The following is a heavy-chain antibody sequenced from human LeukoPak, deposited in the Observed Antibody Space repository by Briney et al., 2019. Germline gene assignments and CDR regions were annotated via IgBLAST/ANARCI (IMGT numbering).Heavy chain of an antibody. Sequence: GGSLRLSCTASGFTFGDYAMSWFRQAPGKGLEWVGFIRSKAYGGTTEYAASVKGRFTISRDDSKSIAYLQMNSLKTEDTAVYYCTRGYYGSESPYYGMDVWGQGTTVTVSS. J-gene: IGHJ6*02. CDR1: GFTFGDYA. V-gene: IGHV3-49*03. D-gene: IGHD3-10*01. CDR2: IRSKAYGGTT. CDR3: TRGYYGSESPYYGMDV.